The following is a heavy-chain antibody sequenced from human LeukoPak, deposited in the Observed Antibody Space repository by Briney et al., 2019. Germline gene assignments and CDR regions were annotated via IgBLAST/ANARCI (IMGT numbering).Heavy chain of an antibody. CDR3: ATELRYFDWFRDNWFDP. CDR1: GGTFSSYA. D-gene: IGHD3-9*01. Sequence: SVKVSCKASGGTFSSYAISWVRQAPGQGLEWMGGIIPIFGTANYAQKFQGRVTITADESTSTAYMELSSLRSEDTAVYYCATELRYFDWFRDNWFDPWGQGTLVTVSS. V-gene: IGHV1-69*13. CDR2: IIPIFGTA. J-gene: IGHJ5*02.